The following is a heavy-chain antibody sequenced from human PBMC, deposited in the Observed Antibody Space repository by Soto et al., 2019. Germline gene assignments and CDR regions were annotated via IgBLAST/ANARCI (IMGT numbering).Heavy chain of an antibody. CDR2: IKSKTDGGTT. Sequence: EVQLVESGGGLVKPGGSLRLSCAASGFTFSNAWMSWVRQAPGKGLEWVGRIKSKTDGGTTDYAAPVKGRFTISRDDSKNTLYLQMNSLKTEHTAVYYCTTDLGLGELLGDGFDIWGQGTMVTVSS. J-gene: IGHJ3*02. D-gene: IGHD3-16*01. CDR3: TTDLGLGELLGDGFDI. CDR1: GFTFSNAW. V-gene: IGHV3-15*01.